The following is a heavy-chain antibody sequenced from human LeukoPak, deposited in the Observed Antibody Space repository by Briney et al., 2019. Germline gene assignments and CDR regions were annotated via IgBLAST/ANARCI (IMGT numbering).Heavy chain of an antibody. CDR2: ISSSSSYI. CDR3: ARTYGSGSYSLNFDY. Sequence: GGSLRLSCAASGFTFSSYSVNWVRQAPGKGLEWVSSISSSSSYIYYADSVKGRFTISRDNAKSSLYLQMNSLRAEDTAVYYCARTYGSGSYSLNFDYWGQGTLVTVSS. D-gene: IGHD3-10*01. V-gene: IGHV3-21*01. CDR1: GFTFSSYS. J-gene: IGHJ4*02.